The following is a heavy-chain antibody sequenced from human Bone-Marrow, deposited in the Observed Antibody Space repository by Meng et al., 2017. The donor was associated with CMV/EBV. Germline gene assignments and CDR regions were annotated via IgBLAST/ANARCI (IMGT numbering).Heavy chain of an antibody. CDR1: GYTFTSYG. CDR3: VWITMVRGVTGGVGFDP. CDR2: ISAYNGNT. J-gene: IGHJ5*02. Sequence: QVQLVASGAEVKKPGASVKVSCKASGYTFTSYGISWVRQEPGQGLEWMGWISAYNGNTNYAQKLQGRVTMTTDTSTSTDYMELRSLRSDDTAVYYCVWITMVRGVTGGVGFDPWGQGTLVTVSS. D-gene: IGHD3-10*01. V-gene: IGHV1-18*01.